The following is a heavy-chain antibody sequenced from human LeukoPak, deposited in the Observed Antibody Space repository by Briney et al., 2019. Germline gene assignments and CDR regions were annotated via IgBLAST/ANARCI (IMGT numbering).Heavy chain of an antibody. CDR3: ARASSWPPSAV. CDR2: IYTSGST. Sequence: SETLSLTYTVSGGSISSGSYYWSWIRQPAGKGLEWIGRIYTSGSTNYNPSLKSRVTISVDTSKNQFSLKLSSVTAADTAVYYCARASSWPPSAVWGQGTLVTVSS. J-gene: IGHJ4*02. CDR1: GGSISSGSYY. V-gene: IGHV4-61*02. D-gene: IGHD6-13*01.